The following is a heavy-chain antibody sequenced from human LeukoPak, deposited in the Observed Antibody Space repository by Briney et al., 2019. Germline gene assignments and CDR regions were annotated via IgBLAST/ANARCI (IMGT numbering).Heavy chain of an antibody. CDR1: GFRFNDYC. CDR2: INSPGSDT. J-gene: IGHJ5*02. V-gene: IGHV3-74*01. CDR3: ARVPNWFDP. Sequence: GRSLRLSCATSGFRFNDYCMHWVRQAPGKGLEWVSRINSPGSDTTYADSVKGRFTISRDNAKNTLYLQMNSLRVEDTAVYYCARVPNWFDPWGQGTLVTVSS.